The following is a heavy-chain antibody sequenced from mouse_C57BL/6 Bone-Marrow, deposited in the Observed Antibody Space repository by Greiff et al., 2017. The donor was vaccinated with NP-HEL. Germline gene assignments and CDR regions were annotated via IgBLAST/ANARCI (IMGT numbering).Heavy chain of an antibody. D-gene: IGHD2-4*01. V-gene: IGHV10-1*01. CDR3: VGGGFYDYAYAMDY. CDR2: IRSKSNNYAT. CDR1: GFSFNTYA. Sequence: EVHLVESGGGLVQPKGSLKLSCAASGFSFNTYAMNWVRQAPGKGLEWVARIRSKSNNYATYYADSVKDRFTISRDDSESMLYLQMNNLKTEDTAMYYCVGGGFYDYAYAMDYWGQGTSVTVSA. J-gene: IGHJ4*01.